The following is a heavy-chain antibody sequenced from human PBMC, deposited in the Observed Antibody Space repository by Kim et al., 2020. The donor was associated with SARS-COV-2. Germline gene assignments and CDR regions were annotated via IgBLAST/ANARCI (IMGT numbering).Heavy chain of an antibody. CDR3: AKDAGGWLTSGWYYFDY. V-gene: IGHV3-23*01. D-gene: IGHD6-19*01. J-gene: IGHJ4*02. CDR1: GFTFTDYA. Sequence: GGSLRLSCAASGFTFTDYAMSWVRLAPGKGLEWVSSISGSGSKTYYADSVKGRFTISRDTSKDTLYLQMSSLRAEDTTVYYCAKDAGGWLTSGWYYFDYWGQGTRVTVSS. CDR2: ISGSGSKT.